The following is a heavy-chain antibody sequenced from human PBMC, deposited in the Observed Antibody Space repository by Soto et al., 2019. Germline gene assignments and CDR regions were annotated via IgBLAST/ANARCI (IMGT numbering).Heavy chain of an antibody. V-gene: IGHV1-18*04. CDR3: ARAQRYYGSGSYFDY. Sequence: ASVKVSCKASGYTFTSYGISWVRQAPGQGLEWMGWISAYNGNTNYAQKLQGRVTMTTDTSTSTAYMELRSLRSDDTAVYYCARAQRYYGSGSYFDYWGQGTLVTVS. J-gene: IGHJ4*02. CDR1: GYTFTSYG. D-gene: IGHD3-10*01. CDR2: ISAYNGNT.